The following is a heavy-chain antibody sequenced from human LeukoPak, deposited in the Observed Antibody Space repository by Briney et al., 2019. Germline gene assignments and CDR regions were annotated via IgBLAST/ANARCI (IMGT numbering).Heavy chain of an antibody. CDR3: ARDSRFGELPDY. CDR1: GYTFTSYY. D-gene: IGHD3-10*01. V-gene: IGHV1-46*01. Sequence: ASVKVSCKASGYTFTSYYMHWVRQAPGQGLEWMGIINPSGGSTSYAQKFQGRVTMTRDMSTSTVYMELSSLRSDDTAVYCCARDSRFGELPDYWGQGTLVTVSS. CDR2: INPSGGST. J-gene: IGHJ4*02.